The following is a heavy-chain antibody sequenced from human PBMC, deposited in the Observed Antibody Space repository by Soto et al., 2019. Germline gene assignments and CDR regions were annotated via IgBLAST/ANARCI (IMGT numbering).Heavy chain of an antibody. V-gene: IGHV1-69*01. D-gene: IGHD1-1*01. J-gene: IGHJ4*02. CDR2: FIPRFGTT. CDR1: GDSFSKYT. CDR3: ARGRGLYNSGRSQLDS. Sequence: QVQLVQSGAEVKKPGSSVRVSCKTPGDSFSKYTVTGVRQAPRKGLEWLGGFIPRFGTTNFAPTLQGRVTITADQSMNTVYMELSSLRSEDTALYYCARGRGLYNSGRSQLDSWGQGTLVTVSS.